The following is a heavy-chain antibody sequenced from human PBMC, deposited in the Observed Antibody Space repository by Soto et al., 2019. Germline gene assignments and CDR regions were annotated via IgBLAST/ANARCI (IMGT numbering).Heavy chain of an antibody. V-gene: IGHV3-33*01. CDR3: ARVHSSSWTYYWYFDL. CDR1: GFTFSNYG. Sequence: QVQLVESGGGVVQPGRSLRLSCAASGFTFSNYGMHWVRQAPGKGLEWVAVIWYDGDDKYYVDSMKGRFTISRDNSKNTLYLQKTSLGAEDTAVYYCARVHSSSWTYYWYFDLWGRGTLVTVSS. J-gene: IGHJ2*01. D-gene: IGHD6-13*01. CDR2: IWYDGDDK.